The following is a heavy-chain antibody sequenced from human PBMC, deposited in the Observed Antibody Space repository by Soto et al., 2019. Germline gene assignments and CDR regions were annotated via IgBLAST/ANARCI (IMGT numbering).Heavy chain of an antibody. Sequence: LSLSCEVSGFSFRSFGMHWVRQAPGKGLEWVTVISHEGSYKHYADSVKGRFTISRDDSKNTLYLEMSSLRAEDTAVYYCAKEGGYGDRIADDYYYYGMDVWGQGTTVTVSS. V-gene: IGHV3-30*18. D-gene: IGHD2-21*02. CDR3: AKEGGYGDRIADDYYYYGMDV. CDR2: ISHEGSYK. J-gene: IGHJ6*02. CDR1: GFSFRSFG.